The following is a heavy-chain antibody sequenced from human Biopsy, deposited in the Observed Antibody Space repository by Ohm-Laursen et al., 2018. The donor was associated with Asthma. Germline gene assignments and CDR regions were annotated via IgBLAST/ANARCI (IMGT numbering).Heavy chain of an antibody. CDR1: GGTFNTYV. CDR2: INSVFGTT. V-gene: IGHV1-69*01. D-gene: IGHD2-2*01. Sequence: SVKVSCKSLGGTFNTYVIGWVRQAPGQGLEWLGGINSVFGTTTYPQKFQDGVTITADDSTSTVYMELSSLRSEDTAVYYCARKAGSCISRTCYSLDFWGQGTLVTVSS. CDR3: ARKAGSCISRTCYSLDF. J-gene: IGHJ4*02.